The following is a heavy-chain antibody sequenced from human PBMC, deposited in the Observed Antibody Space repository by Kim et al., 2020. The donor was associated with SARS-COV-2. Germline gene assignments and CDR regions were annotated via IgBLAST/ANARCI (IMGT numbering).Heavy chain of an antibody. V-gene: IGHV3-64*01. Sequence: GSTYYANSVKGRFTISRDNSKNTLYLQMGSLRAEDMAVYYCARLSSGWYSWGQGTLVTVSS. CDR3: ARLSSGWYS. J-gene: IGHJ4*02. CDR2: GST. D-gene: IGHD6-19*01.